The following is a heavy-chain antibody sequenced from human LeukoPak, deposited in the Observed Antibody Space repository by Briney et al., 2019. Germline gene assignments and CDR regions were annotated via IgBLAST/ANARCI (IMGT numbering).Heavy chain of an antibody. J-gene: IGHJ4*02. Sequence: PGGSLRLSCAASGFTFSSYAMSWVRQAPGKGLEWVSAISGSGGSTYYADSVKGRFTISRDNSKNTLYLQMNSLRAEDTAVYYCAKGLGLAYCGGDCYSGYFDYWGQGTLVTVSS. V-gene: IGHV3-23*01. D-gene: IGHD2-21*02. CDR1: GFTFSSYA. CDR3: AKGLGLAYCGGDCYSGYFDY. CDR2: ISGSGGST.